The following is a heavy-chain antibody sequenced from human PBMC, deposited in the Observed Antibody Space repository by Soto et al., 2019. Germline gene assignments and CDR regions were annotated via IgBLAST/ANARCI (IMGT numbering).Heavy chain of an antibody. V-gene: IGHV4-59*12. D-gene: IGHD4-17*01. J-gene: IGHJ4*02. CDR2: IYYSGST. Sequence: QVQLQESGPGLVKPSETLSLTCTVSGGSISSYYWSWIRQPPGKGLEWIGYIYYSGSTNYNPSLKSRLTISVDTSTDQFSLKLSSVTATDTAVYYCARDDGDYVYYWGQGTLVTVSS. CDR3: ARDDGDYVYY. CDR1: GGSISSYY.